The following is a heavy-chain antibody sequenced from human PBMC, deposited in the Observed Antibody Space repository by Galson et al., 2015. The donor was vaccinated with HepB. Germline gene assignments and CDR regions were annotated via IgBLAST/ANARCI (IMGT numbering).Heavy chain of an antibody. CDR3: AKEYSSGWYTGDAFDI. CDR1: GFTFSSYG. CDR2: ISYDGSNK. J-gene: IGHJ3*02. Sequence: SLRLSCAASGFTFSSYGMHWVRQAPGKGLEWVAVISYDGSNKYYADSVKGRFTISRDNSKNTLYLQMNSLRAEDTAVYYCAKEYSSGWYTGDAFDIWGQGTMVTVSS. D-gene: IGHD6-19*01. V-gene: IGHV3-30*18.